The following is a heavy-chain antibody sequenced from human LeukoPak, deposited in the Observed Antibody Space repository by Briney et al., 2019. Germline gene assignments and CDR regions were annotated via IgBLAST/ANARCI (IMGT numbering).Heavy chain of an antibody. CDR3: ARLSGSSEVDY. V-gene: IGHV4-34*01. J-gene: IGHJ4*02. CDR2: INHSGST. D-gene: IGHD3-10*01. Sequence: PSETLSLTCAVYGGSFSGYYWSWIRQPPGKGLEWIGEINHSGSTNYNPSLKSRVTISVDTSKNQFSLKLSSVTAADTAVYYCARLSGSSEVDYWGQGTLVTVSS. CDR1: GGSFSGYY.